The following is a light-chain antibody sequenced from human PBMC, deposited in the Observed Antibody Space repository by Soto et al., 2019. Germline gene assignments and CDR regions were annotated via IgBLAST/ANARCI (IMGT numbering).Light chain of an antibody. CDR1: QTVGTF. J-gene: IGKJ1*01. V-gene: IGKV1-39*02. CDR2: AAS. CDR3: QLYGRSPLKLT. Sequence: DIQMTQSPSSLSASVGDRVTITCRASQTVGTFLNWYQQRPGRAPNLLIYAASNLPTGVPSRFSGSGSGTDFTLTISRLEPEDFAVYYCQLYGRSPLKLTFGPGTKVDIK.